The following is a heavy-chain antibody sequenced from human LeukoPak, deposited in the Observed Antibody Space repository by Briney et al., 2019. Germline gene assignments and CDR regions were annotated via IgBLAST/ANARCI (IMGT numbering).Heavy chain of an antibody. CDR2: ISGTDGSR. CDR3: AKKYSNSWPAFDY. CDR1: GFTFSSND. V-gene: IGHV3-23*01. Sequence: PGGSLRLSCAASGFTFSSNDMSWVRQAAGKGLEWVSGISGTDGSRSYADSVKGRFTISRDNSKNTLFLQMSSLRAEDTAVYYCAKKYSNSWPAFDYWGQGTLVTVSS. J-gene: IGHJ4*02. D-gene: IGHD4-11*01.